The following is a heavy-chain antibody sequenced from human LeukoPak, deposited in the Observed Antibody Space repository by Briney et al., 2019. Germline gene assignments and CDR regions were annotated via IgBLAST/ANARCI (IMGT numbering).Heavy chain of an antibody. CDR1: GFTFSSYE. V-gene: IGHV3-48*03. J-gene: IGHJ6*04. CDR2: ISSSGSTI. CDR3: AREYNFDWSPDGMDV. Sequence: GGPLRLSCAASGFTFSSYEMNWVRQAPGKGLEWVSYISSSGSTIYYADSVKGRFTISRDNAKNSLYLQMNSLRAEDTAVYYCAREYNFDWSPDGMDVWGKGTTVTVSS. D-gene: IGHD3-9*01.